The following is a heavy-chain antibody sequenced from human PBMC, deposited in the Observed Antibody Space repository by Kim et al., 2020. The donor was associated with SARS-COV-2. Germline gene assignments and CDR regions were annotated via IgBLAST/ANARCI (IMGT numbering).Heavy chain of an antibody. V-gene: IGHV1-2*06. CDR3: ARYWHGMVRGVIINGGGMDV. CDR1: GYTFTGYY. CDR2: INPNSGGT. J-gene: IGHJ6*02. D-gene: IGHD3-10*01. Sequence: ASVKVSCKASGYTFTGYYMHWVRQAPGQGLEWMGRINPNSGGTNYAQKFQGRVTMTRDTSISTAYMELSRLRSDDTAVYYCARYWHGMVRGVIINGGGMDVWGQGTTVTVSS.